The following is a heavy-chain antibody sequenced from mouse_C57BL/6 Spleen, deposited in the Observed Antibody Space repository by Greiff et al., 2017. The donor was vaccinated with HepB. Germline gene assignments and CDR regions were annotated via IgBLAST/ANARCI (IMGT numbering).Heavy chain of an antibody. CDR3: ARGGNSYYYAMDY. Sequence: VQLQQSDAELVKPGASVKISCKASGYTFTDHTIHWMKQRPEQGLEWIGYIYPRDGSTKYNEKFKGKATLTADKSSSTAYMQLNSLTSEDSAVYFCARGGNSYYYAMDYWGQGTSVTVSS. V-gene: IGHV1-78*01. CDR2: IYPRDGST. CDR1: GYTFTDHT. D-gene: IGHD2-1*01. J-gene: IGHJ4*01.